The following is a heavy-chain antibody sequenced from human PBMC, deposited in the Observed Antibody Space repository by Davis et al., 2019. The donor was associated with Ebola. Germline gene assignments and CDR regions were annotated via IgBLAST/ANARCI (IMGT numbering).Heavy chain of an antibody. Sequence: SETLSLTCSVSGYSISSGYYWGWIRQPPGKGLEWIGSMHHSGNTYYKPSLRSRVTINPDTSKNQFSLLMTSVTPEDTAVYYCARGVMKGASGWFFNYWGQGTRVTVSS. CDR2: MHHSGNT. CDR1: GYSISSGYY. J-gene: IGHJ4*02. D-gene: IGHD6-19*01. V-gene: IGHV4-38-2*02. CDR3: ARGVMKGASGWFFNY.